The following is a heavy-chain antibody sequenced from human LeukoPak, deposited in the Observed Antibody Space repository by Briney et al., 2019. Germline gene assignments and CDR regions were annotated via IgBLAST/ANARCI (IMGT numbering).Heavy chain of an antibody. CDR3: ARDKHYYDSSGHFGDY. CDR2: IIPIFGTA. Sequence: ASVKVSCKASGGTFSSYAISWVRQAPGQGLEWMGGIIPIFGTANYAQKFQGRVTITADESTSTAYMELSSLRSEDTAVYYCARDKHYYDSSGHFGDYWGQGTLVTVSS. CDR1: GGTFSSYA. V-gene: IGHV1-69*13. D-gene: IGHD3-22*01. J-gene: IGHJ4*02.